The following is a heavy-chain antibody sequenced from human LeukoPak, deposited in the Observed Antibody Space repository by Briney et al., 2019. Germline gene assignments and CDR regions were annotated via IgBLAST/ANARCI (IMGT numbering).Heavy chain of an antibody. CDR3: ARDALGLSY. Sequence: GSLRLSCAASGFTFSNYRMHWVRQAPGKGLVWVSSITNDGRSTNFADSVKGRLTISRDNAKNTLYLHMNSLRVEDTAVYYCARDALGLSYWGQGTLVTVSS. J-gene: IGHJ4*02. D-gene: IGHD3/OR15-3a*01. CDR1: GFTFSNYR. CDR2: ITNDGRST. V-gene: IGHV3-74*01.